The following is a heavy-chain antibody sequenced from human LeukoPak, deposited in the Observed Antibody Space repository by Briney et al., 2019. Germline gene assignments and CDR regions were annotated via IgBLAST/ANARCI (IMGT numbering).Heavy chain of an antibody. CDR1: GFTFSSYG. V-gene: IGHV3-30*18. J-gene: IGHJ5*02. D-gene: IGHD6-13*01. CDR3: AKDLKFFRPLQHFDP. CDR2: ISYDGSNK. Sequence: GGSLRLSCAASGFTFSSYGMHWVRQAPGKGLEWVAVISYDGSNKYYADSVKGRFTISRDNSKNTLYLQMNSLRAEDTAVYYCAKDLKFFRPLQHFDPWGQGTLVTVSS.